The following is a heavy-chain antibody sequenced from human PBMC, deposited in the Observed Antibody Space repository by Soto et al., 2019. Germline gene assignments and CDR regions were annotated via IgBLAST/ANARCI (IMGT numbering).Heavy chain of an antibody. Sequence: QVQLVQSGAEVKKPGSSVKVSCKASGGTFSSYAISWVRQAPGQGLEWMGGIIPIFGTANYAQKFQGRVTITADESTSTAYMELSSLRSEDTAMYYCASVVVVAARDYYYGMDVWGQGTTVTVSS. CDR3: ASVVVVAARDYYYGMDV. CDR2: IIPIFGTA. J-gene: IGHJ6*02. V-gene: IGHV1-69*12. D-gene: IGHD2-15*01. CDR1: GGTFSSYA.